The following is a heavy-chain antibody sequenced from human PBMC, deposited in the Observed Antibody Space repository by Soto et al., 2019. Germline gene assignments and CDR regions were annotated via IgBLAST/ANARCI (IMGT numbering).Heavy chain of an antibody. CDR3: ARRYGRNFDY. D-gene: IGHD1-20*01. V-gene: IGHV4-59*01. CDR1: GGSISSYY. J-gene: IGHJ4*02. CDR2: IYYSGST. Sequence: TSETLSLTCTVSGGSISSYYWSWIRQPPGKGLEWIGYIYYSGSTNYNPSLKSRVTISVDTSKNQFSLKLSSVTAADTAVYYCARRYGRNFDYWGQGTLVTVS.